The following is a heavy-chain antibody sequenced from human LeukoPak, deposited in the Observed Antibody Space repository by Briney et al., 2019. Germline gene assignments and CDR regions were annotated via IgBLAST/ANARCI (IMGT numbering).Heavy chain of an antibody. D-gene: IGHD3-22*01. V-gene: IGHV5-51*01. CDR3: ARHSTDYYDSSSIDY. J-gene: IGHJ4*02. CDR1: GYSFSSYW. CDR2: IYPGGSDT. Sequence: GESLKISCKGSGYSFSSYWSSWVRQLPGKGLEWIGIIYPGGSDTRYGPFFKGQVTISADKSISTAYLQWSSLKASDTAMYYYARHSTDYYDSSSIDYWGQGTLVTVSS.